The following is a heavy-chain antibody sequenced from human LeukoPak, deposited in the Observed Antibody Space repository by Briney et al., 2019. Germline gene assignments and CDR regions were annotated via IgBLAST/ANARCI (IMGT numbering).Heavy chain of an antibody. Sequence: SETLSLTCTVSGGSISSYYWSWIRQPAGKGLEWIGRIYTSGSTNYNPSLKSRVTMSVDTSKNQFSLKLSSVTAADTAVYYCARDRTDGDYSSHYYYYMDVWGKGTTVTISS. CDR2: IYTSGST. CDR3: ARDRTDGDYSSHYYYYMDV. D-gene: IGHD4-17*01. V-gene: IGHV4-4*07. J-gene: IGHJ6*03. CDR1: GGSISSYY.